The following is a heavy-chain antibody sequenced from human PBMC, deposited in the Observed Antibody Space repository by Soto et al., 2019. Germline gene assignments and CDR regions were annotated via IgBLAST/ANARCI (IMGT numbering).Heavy chain of an antibody. CDR2: IYYSGST. CDR3: ARRIAVAQFDY. J-gene: IGHJ4*02. V-gene: IGHV4-59*08. CDR1: GGSISSYY. Sequence: PSETLSLTCTVSGGSISSYYWSWIRQPPGKGLEWIGYIYYSGSTNYNPSLKSRVTISVDTSKNQFSLKLSSVTAADTTVYYCARRIAVAQFDYWGQGTLVTVSS. D-gene: IGHD6-19*01.